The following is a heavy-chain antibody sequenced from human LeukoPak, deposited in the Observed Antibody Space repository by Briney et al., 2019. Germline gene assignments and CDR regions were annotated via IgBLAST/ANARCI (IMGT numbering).Heavy chain of an antibody. Sequence: ASVKVSCKASGYTFTGYYMHWVRQAPGQGLEWMGRINPNSGGTNYAQKLQGRVTMTTDTSTSTAYMELRSLRSDDTAVYYCASWIGYCSGGSCGGFDYWGQGTLVTVSS. D-gene: IGHD2-15*01. CDR2: INPNSGGT. CDR1: GYTFTGYY. CDR3: ASWIGYCSGGSCGGFDY. V-gene: IGHV1-2*06. J-gene: IGHJ4*02.